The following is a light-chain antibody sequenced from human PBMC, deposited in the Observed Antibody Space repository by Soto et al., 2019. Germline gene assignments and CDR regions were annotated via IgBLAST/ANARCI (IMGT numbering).Light chain of an antibody. CDR3: CSYAGRSIGV. Sequence: QSALTQPASVSGSLGQSITISCSGSGSDVGNYNLVSWYQQQPGKAPQLIIYEVNKGPSGVSNRFSGSKSGNTASLTISGLQPDDESHYYCCSYAGRSIGVFGGGTKLTVL. V-gene: IGLV2-23*02. CDR2: EVN. CDR1: GSDVGNYNL. J-gene: IGLJ3*02.